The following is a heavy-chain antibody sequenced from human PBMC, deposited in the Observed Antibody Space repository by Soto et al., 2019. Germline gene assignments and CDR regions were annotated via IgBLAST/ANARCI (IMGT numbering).Heavy chain of an antibody. D-gene: IGHD6-19*01. J-gene: IGHJ4*02. CDR2: IYWDDDN. CDR1: GFSLSSTAVG. V-gene: IGHV2-5*02. CDR3: AHGRGWLSDY. Sequence: QITLRESGPTLVKPTQTLTLTCSFSGFSLSSTAVGVNWIRPPPGKAPEWLALIYWDDDNHYNPSLKSRLTITKDTSQNQVVLTITNMDPVDTATYYCAHGRGWLSDYWGQGTLVTVSS.